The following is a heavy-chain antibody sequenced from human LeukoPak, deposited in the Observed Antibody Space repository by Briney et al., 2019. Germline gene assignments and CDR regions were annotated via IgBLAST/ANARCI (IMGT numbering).Heavy chain of an antibody. CDR3: ARVRWNLIDY. CDR2: ISSSSTI. J-gene: IGHJ4*02. V-gene: IGHV3-48*04. D-gene: IGHD5-24*01. Sequence: PGGSLRLSCAASGFTFSSYSMNWVRQAPGKGLEWVSYISSSSTIYYADSVKGRFTISRDNAKNSLYLQMNSLRAEATAVYYCARVRWNLIDYWGQGTLVTVSS. CDR1: GFTFSSYS.